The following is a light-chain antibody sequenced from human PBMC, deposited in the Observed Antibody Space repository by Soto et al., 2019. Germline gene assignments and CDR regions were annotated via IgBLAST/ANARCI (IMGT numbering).Light chain of an antibody. CDR2: GAS. J-gene: IGKJ5*01. CDR1: QSVSSSY. V-gene: IGKV3D-15*01. CDR3: QQYNNWPLSIT. Sequence: EIVFPPSPGTLSFSPGARATLSCRASQSVSSSYLAWYQQKPGQAPRLLIYGASSRATGIPARFSGSGSGTEFTLTISSLQSEDFAVYYCQQYNNWPLSITFGQGTRLEIK.